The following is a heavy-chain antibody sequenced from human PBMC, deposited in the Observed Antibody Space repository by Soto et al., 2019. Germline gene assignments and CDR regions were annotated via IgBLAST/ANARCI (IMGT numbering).Heavy chain of an antibody. D-gene: IGHD3-10*01. CDR2: IIPIFGTA. Sequence: ASVKVSCKASGGTFSSYAISWVRQAPGQGLEWMGGIIPIFGTANYAQKFQGRVTITADESTSTAYMELSSLRSEDTAVYYCARGSSSDDPAMVRGVINYYYGTDVWGQGTTVTVSS. V-gene: IGHV1-69*13. CDR1: GGTFSSYA. J-gene: IGHJ6*02. CDR3: ARGSSSDDPAMVRGVINYYYGTDV.